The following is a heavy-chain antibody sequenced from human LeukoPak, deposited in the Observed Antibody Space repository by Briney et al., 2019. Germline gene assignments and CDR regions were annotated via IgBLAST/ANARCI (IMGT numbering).Heavy chain of an antibody. V-gene: IGHV3-53*01. J-gene: IGHJ4*02. CDR3: AREPNLYGDYVFDY. CDR2: IYSGGST. CDR1: GFTVSSNY. Sequence: GGSLRLSCAASGFTVSSNYMSWVRQAPGKGLDLVSVIYSGGSTYYADSVKGRFTISRDNSKNTLYLQMNSLRAEDTAVYYCAREPNLYGDYVFDYWGQGTLVTVSS. D-gene: IGHD4-17*01.